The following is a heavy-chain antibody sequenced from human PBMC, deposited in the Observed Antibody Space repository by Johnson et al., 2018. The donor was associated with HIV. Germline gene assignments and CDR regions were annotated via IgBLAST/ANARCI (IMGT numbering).Heavy chain of an antibody. Sequence: VQLVESGGGLVQPGGSLRLSCAASGFTFSSYWMSWVRQAPGKGLEWVAVISYDGSNKYYADSVKGRFTISRDSSKNTLYLQMNTLRADDTAVYYCARGSRYTHDNDDVYLLQAFDIWGQGTMVTVSS. J-gene: IGHJ3*02. V-gene: IGHV3-30*03. CDR3: ARGSRYTHDNDDVYLLQAFDI. CDR1: GFTFSSYW. CDR2: ISYDGSNK. D-gene: IGHD3-16*01.